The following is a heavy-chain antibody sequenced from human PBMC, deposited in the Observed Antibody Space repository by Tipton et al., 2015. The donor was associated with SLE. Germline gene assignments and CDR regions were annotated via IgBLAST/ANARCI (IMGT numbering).Heavy chain of an antibody. CDR2: VSHTRST. CDR3: ATLAAGRGGRGY. J-gene: IGHJ4*02. D-gene: IGHD4-23*01. Sequence: WSWVRQPPGKGLEWIGEVSHTRSTNYNPSLKSRGTISLDTSNNQFSLKLSSVTAADTAVYYCATLAAGRGGRGYWGQGTLVIVSS. V-gene: IGHV4-34*01.